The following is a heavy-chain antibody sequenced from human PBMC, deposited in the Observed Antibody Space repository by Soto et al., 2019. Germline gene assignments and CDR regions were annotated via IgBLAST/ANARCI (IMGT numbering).Heavy chain of an antibody. D-gene: IGHD5-12*01. CDR2: INHLGSI. CDR1: GGSLSDYF. V-gene: IGHV4-34*01. J-gene: IGHJ4*02. Sequence: SETLSLTCVVSGGSLSDYFWSWIRQPPGMALEWIGGINHLGSINYNPSLKSRVTMSVDTSKNQFSLTLNSVTAADSAVYYCARLEGLATISYYFDFWGPGALVTVSS. CDR3: ARLEGLATISYYFDF.